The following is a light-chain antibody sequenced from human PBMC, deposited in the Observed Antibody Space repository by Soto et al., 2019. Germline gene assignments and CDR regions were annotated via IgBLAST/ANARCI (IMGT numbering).Light chain of an antibody. V-gene: IGKV4-1*01. CDR3: QQQYDIPRT. CDR2: WAS. J-gene: IGKJ1*01. Sequence: DIVMTQSPDSLAVSLGERATINCKSSQSVLYSPNNKNYLAWYQQKPGQPPKLILYWASTRESGVPDRFSGSGSGTDFTLTISSLQAEDVATYYCQQQYDIPRTFGQGTKVEIK. CDR1: QSVLYSPNNKNY.